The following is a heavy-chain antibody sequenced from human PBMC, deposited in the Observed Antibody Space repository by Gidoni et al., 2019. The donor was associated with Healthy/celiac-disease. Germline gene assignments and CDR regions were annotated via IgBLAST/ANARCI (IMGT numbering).Heavy chain of an antibody. J-gene: IGHJ4*02. CDR1: GGSFSGYS. D-gene: IGHD3-10*01. CDR2: INHCGST. Sequence: QVQLQQWGAGLLKPSETLSLTCAVYGGSFSGYSWSWIRQPPGKGLEWIGEINHCGSTNYNPSLKSRVTISVDTSKNQFSLKLSSVTAADTAVYYCARGGYYYGSGSYYKRGLTPIFDWGQGTLVTVSS. V-gene: IGHV4-34*01. CDR3: ARGGYYYGSGSYYKRGLTPIFD.